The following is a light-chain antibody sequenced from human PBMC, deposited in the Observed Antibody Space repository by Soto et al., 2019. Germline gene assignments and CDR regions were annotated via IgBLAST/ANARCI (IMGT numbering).Light chain of an antibody. V-gene: IGKV1-17*01. CDR1: QGISDD. J-gene: IGKJ1*01. Sequence: DIQMTQSPSSLSASVGDRVTITCRASQGISDDLAWYQQKPGKAPKRLIYSASTLQSGVPSRFSGSGSGTEFTLTISSLLPEDFATYYCLQHNHYPWTFGQGTRVEIK. CDR3: LQHNHYPWT. CDR2: SAS.